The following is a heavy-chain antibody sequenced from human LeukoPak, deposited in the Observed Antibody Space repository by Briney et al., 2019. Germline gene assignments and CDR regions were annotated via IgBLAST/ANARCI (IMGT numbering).Heavy chain of an antibody. Sequence: ASVKVSCKASGGTFSSYAISWVRQAPGQGLEWMGGIIPIFGTANYAQKLQGRVTITTDESTSTAYMELSSLRSEDTAVYYCAADIVVVPAAIPQKNYYYYMDVWGKGTTVTVSS. D-gene: IGHD2-2*02. CDR1: GGTFSSYA. CDR3: AADIVVVPAAIPQKNYYYYMDV. J-gene: IGHJ6*03. CDR2: IIPIFGTA. V-gene: IGHV1-69*05.